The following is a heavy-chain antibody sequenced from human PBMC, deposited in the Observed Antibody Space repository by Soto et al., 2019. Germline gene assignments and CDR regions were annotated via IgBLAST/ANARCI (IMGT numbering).Heavy chain of an antibody. CDR1: GGSISSYY. CDR3: ARHNYGSGSTYFDY. CDR2: IYYSGST. Sequence: PSETLSLTCTASGGSISSYYWRWLRQPPGKGLEWIGYIYYSGSTNYNPSLKSRVTISVDTSKNQFSLKLNSMTAAGTAVYYCARHNYGSGSTYFDYWGQGTLVTVS. D-gene: IGHD3-10*01. V-gene: IGHV4-59*08. J-gene: IGHJ4*02.